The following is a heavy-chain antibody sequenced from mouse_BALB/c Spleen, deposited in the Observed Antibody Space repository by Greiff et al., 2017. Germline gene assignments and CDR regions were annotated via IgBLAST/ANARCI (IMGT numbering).Heavy chain of an antibody. CDR3: ARSYDYGGFAY. Sequence: VQLKESGAELVKPGASVKLSCTASGFNIKDTYMHWVKQRPEQGLEWIGRIDPANGNTKYDPKFQGKATITADTSSNTAYLQLSSLTSEDTAVYYCARSYDYGGFAYWGQGTLVTVSA. D-gene: IGHD2-4*01. V-gene: IGHV14-3*02. J-gene: IGHJ3*01. CDR2: IDPANGNT. CDR1: GFNIKDTY.